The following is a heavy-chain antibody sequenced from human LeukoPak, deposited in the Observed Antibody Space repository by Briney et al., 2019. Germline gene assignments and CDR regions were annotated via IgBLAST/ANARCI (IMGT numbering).Heavy chain of an antibody. J-gene: IGHJ6*02. CDR1: GFTLTDYS. Sequence: GGSRRLSCAASGFTLTDYSMNWVRLAPGKGLEWVASISISSSFIYYADSVKGRFTISRDNAKSSLFLQMNSLRAEDTAVYFCARDGHGDGFLTGYSYFGMDVWGQGTTVTVSS. V-gene: IGHV3-21*01. D-gene: IGHD3-9*01. CDR2: ISISSSFI. CDR3: ARDGHGDGFLTGYSYFGMDV.